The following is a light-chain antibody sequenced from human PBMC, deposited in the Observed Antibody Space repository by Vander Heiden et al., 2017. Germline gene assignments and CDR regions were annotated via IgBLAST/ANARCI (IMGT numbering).Light chain of an antibody. CDR3: QQSFTTPLT. Sequence: DIQLTHSPSSLSASVGDRVTITCRASQYISNYLKWYQQKPGKAPKLLIYAASNLQSGVPSRFSGSGSRTDFTLTISSLQPEDFETYYCQQSFTTPLTFGGGTKVEIK. CDR2: AAS. CDR1: QYISNY. J-gene: IGKJ4*01. V-gene: IGKV1-39*01.